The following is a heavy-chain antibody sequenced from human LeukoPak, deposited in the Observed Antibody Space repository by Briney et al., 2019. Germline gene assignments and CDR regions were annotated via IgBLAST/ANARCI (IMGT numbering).Heavy chain of an antibody. J-gene: IGHJ6*02. CDR3: ARGGVLYYYYGMDV. CDR2: INHSGST. CDR1: GGSFSGYY. D-gene: IGHD3-10*01. Sequence: SETLSLTCAVYGGSFSGYYWSWIRQPPGEGLEWIGEINHSGSTNYNPSLKSRVTISVDTSKNQFSLKLSSVTAADTAVYYCARGGVLYYYYGMDVWGQGTTVTVSS. V-gene: IGHV4-34*01.